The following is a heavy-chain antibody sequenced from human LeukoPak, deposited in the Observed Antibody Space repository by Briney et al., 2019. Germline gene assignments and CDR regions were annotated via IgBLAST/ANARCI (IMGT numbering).Heavy chain of an antibody. J-gene: IGHJ4*02. CDR3: ARGHGDYSEDYFDF. Sequence: ASVKVSCKASGYTFTRYGISWVRQAPGQGLEWMGWISAYNGNTNYAQNLQARVTMTTDTSTTTAYMDLRSLRSDDTAVYYCARGHGDYSEDYFDFWGQGTLVTVSS. CDR1: GYTFTRYG. D-gene: IGHD4-17*01. CDR2: ISAYNGNT. V-gene: IGHV1-18*01.